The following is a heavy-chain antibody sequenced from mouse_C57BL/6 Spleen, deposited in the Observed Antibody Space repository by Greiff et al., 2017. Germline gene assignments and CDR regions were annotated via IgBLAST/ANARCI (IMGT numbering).Heavy chain of an antibody. CDR1: GYTFTSYW. Sequence: QVQLQQPGAELVMPGASVKLSCKASGYTFTSYWMHWVKQRPGQGLEWIGEIDPSDSYTNYNQKFKGKSTLTVDKSSSTAYMQLSSLTSEDSAVYSGARKGDGYPLDFDVWGTGTTVTVSS. V-gene: IGHV1-69*01. D-gene: IGHD2-3*01. CDR2: IDPSDSYT. CDR3: ARKGDGYPLDFDV. J-gene: IGHJ1*03.